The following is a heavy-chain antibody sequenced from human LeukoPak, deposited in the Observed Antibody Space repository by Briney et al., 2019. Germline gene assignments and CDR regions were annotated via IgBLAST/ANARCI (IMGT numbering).Heavy chain of an antibody. CDR2: IYSADST. V-gene: IGHV3-53*01. D-gene: IGHD4-17*01. Sequence: GGSLRLSCAASGFTFSSYAMSWVRQAPGKGLEWVSVIYSADSTYYADSVKGRFTISRDNSKNTLYLQMNSLRAEDTAVYYCAREIITDYDQGRYYFDYWGQGTLLTVSS. CDR3: AREIITDYDQGRYYFDY. CDR1: GFTFSSYA. J-gene: IGHJ4*02.